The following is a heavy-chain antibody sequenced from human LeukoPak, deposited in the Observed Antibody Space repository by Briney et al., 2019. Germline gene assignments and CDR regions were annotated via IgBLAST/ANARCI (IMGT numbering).Heavy chain of an antibody. CDR3: ARMLGYNYFDY. J-gene: IGHJ4*02. D-gene: IGHD5-24*01. V-gene: IGHV4-38-2*01. CDR2: IYHSGST. Sequence: PSETLSLTCAVSGYSISSGYYWGWIRQPPGKGLEWIGSIYHSGSTYYNPSLKSRVTISVDTSKNQFSLKLSSVTAADTAVYYCARMLGYNYFDYWGQGTLVTVSS. CDR1: GYSISSGYY.